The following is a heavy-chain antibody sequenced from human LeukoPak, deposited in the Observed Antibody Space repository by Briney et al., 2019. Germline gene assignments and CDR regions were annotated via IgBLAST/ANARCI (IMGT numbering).Heavy chain of an antibody. CDR1: GGSISSSSYY. Sequence: PSETLSLTXTVSGGSISSSSYYWGWIRQPPGKGLEWIGSIYYSGSTYYNPSLKSRVTISVDTSKNQFSLKLSSVTAADTAVYYCARPSIDYGDYVHYFDYWGQGTLVTVSS. V-gene: IGHV4-39*01. CDR2: IYYSGST. D-gene: IGHD4-17*01. J-gene: IGHJ4*02. CDR3: ARPSIDYGDYVHYFDY.